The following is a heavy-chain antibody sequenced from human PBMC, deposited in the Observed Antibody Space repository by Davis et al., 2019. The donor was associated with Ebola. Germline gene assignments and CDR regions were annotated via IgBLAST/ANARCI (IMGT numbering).Heavy chain of an antibody. CDR3: VAGEGNY. CDR2: INSDGSST. Sequence: HTGGSLRLSCAASGFTFSSYWMHWVRQAPGKGLVWVSRINSDGSSTSYADSVKGRFTISRDNAKNTLYLQMDSLRVEDTAIYYCVAGEGNYWGHGTQVTVSS. D-gene: IGHD6-19*01. CDR1: GFTFSSYW. V-gene: IGHV3-74*01. J-gene: IGHJ4*01.